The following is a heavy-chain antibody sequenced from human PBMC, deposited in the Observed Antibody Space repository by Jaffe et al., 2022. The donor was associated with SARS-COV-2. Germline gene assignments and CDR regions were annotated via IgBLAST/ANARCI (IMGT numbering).Heavy chain of an antibody. D-gene: IGHD3-22*01. CDR1: GFTFSNAW. Sequence: EVQLVESGGGLVKPGGSLRLSCAASGFTFSNAWMSWVRQAPGKGLEWVGRIKSKTDGGTTDYAAPVKGRFTISRDDSKNTLYLQMNSLKTEDTAVYYCTTDVGAFNYYDSSGYYEVPRYWGQGTLVTVSS. J-gene: IGHJ4*02. CDR3: TTDVGAFNYYDSSGYYEVPRY. CDR2: IKSKTDGGTT. V-gene: IGHV3-15*01.